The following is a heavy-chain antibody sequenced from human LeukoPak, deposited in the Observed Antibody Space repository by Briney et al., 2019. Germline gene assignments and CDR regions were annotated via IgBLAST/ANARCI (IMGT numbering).Heavy chain of an antibody. CDR1: GGSFSGYY. J-gene: IGHJ6*02. CDR2: INHSGST. V-gene: IGHV4-34*01. CDR3: ARAVIAASPAGMDV. Sequence: SETLCLTCAVYGGSFSGYYWSWIRQPPGKGLEWIGEINHSGSTNYNPSLKSRVTISVDTSKNQFSLKLSSVTAADTAVYCCARAVIAASPAGMDVWGQGTTVTVSS. D-gene: IGHD6-13*01.